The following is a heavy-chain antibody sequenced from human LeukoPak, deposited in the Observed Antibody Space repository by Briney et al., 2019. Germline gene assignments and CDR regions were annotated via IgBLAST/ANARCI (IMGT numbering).Heavy chain of an antibody. CDR2: ISSSSSYI. CDR1: GFTFSSYS. D-gene: IGHD6-19*01. V-gene: IGHV3-21*01. CDR3: ARGYSSRRDY. Sequence: GGCLRLSCAASGFTFSSYSMNWVRQAPGKGLEWVSSISSSSSYIYYADSVKGRFTISRDNAKNSLYLQMNSLRAEDTAVYYCARGYSSRRDYWGHGDLGTVSS. J-gene: IGHJ4*03.